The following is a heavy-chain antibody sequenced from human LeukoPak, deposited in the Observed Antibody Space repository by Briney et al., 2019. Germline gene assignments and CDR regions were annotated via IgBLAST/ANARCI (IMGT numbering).Heavy chain of an antibody. CDR2: ISGSGGST. D-gene: IGHD2-2*01. CDR1: GFTFSSYA. Sequence: GGSLRLSCAASGFTFSSYAMSWVRQAPGKGLEWVSAISGSGGSTYYADSVKGRFTISRDNSKNTLYLQMNSLRAEDTAVYYCATSPASSIVVVPAAMPESFDYWGQGTLVTVSS. V-gene: IGHV3-23*01. J-gene: IGHJ4*02. CDR3: ATSPASSIVVVPAAMPESFDY.